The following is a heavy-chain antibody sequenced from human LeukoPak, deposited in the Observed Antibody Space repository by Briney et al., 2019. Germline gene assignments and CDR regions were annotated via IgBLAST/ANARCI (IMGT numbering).Heavy chain of an antibody. CDR1: GFNFGSFG. CDR3: AKERATGRRIFSFDY. V-gene: IGHV3-30*18. Sequence: PGRSLRLSCAASGFNFGSFGMHGVRQAPGKGLGWVAVIAFDESDEYYADSVKGRFTISRDNSKNTIYLQMNSLRPEDTALYYCAKERATGRRIFSFDYWGQGALVTVSS. CDR2: IAFDESDE. J-gene: IGHJ4*02. D-gene: IGHD6-13*01.